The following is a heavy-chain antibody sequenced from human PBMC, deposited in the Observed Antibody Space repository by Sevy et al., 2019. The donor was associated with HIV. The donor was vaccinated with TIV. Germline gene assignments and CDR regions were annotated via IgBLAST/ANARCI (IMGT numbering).Heavy chain of an antibody. CDR1: GFTFSNYA. Sequence: GGSLRLSCAGSGFTFSNYAMHWVRQAPGKGLECVAGLWSHGRREYYADFAKGRFTISKDNSKKTVYLHMDSLRTDDTAVYYCAKEDDAFDVWGQSTMVTVSS. CDR2: LWSHGRRE. CDR3: AKEDDAFDV. V-gene: IGHV3-33*03. J-gene: IGHJ3*01.